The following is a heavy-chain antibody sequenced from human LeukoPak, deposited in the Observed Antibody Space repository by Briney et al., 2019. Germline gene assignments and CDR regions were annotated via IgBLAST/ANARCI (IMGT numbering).Heavy chain of an antibody. V-gene: IGHV4-59*08. D-gene: IGHD3-16*01. CDR3: ANYDGAPRS. J-gene: IGHJ4*02. CDR1: GVPISTYY. CDR2: IYHTGST. Sequence: SETLSLTCSVSGVPISTYYWTWFRQPPGRGLEWIGYIYHTGSTNYNPSLKSRVTLSIDTSRSQFSLRLTSVTAADTAVYYCANYDGAPRSWSQGTLVTVSS.